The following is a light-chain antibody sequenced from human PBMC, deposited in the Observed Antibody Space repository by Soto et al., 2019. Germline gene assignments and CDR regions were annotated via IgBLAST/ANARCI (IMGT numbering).Light chain of an antibody. CDR1: QSISSW. CDR3: QQYNSYWV. V-gene: IGKV1-5*03. J-gene: IGKJ1*01. Sequence: DIQIXQSXXXXSXXXGXXVXXXFRASQSISSWLVWYQQKPGKAPKLLIYKASSFERGAASGFSGRARETELTVPISSLQPDDFAPFFGQQYNSYWVLGPGTKVDIK. CDR2: KAS.